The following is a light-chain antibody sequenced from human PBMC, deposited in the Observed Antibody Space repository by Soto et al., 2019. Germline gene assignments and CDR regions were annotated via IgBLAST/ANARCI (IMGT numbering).Light chain of an antibody. CDR3: SSDTSSSTLVL. CDR2: DVS. V-gene: IGLV2-14*01. J-gene: IGLJ7*01. CDR1: SSDVGSSRY. Sequence: QSVLTQPASVSGSPGQSITISCTGTSSDVGSSRYVSWYQQHPGKAPKLMIYDVSSRPSGVSSRFSGSKSGNTASLTISGLQAEDEADFYCSSDTSSSTLVLFGGGTQLTVL.